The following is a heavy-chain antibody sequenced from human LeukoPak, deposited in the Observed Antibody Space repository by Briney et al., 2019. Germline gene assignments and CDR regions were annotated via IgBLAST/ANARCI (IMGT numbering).Heavy chain of an antibody. J-gene: IGHJ3*02. CDR2: ISSSGSTI. Sequence: GGSLRLSCAASGFTFSDYYMSWIRQAPGKGLEWVSYISSSGSTIYYADSVKGRFTISRDNAKNSLYLQMNSLRAEDTAVYYCARESRLGTGDDAFDMWGQGTMVTVSS. V-gene: IGHV3-11*04. CDR3: ARESRLGTGDDAFDM. CDR1: GFTFSDYY. D-gene: IGHD3-10*01.